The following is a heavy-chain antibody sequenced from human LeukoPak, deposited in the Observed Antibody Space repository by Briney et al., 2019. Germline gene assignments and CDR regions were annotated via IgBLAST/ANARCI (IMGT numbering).Heavy chain of an antibody. D-gene: IGHD6-13*01. J-gene: IGHJ4*02. CDR1: GGSISSYY. Sequence: SETLSLTCTVSGGSISSYYWSWIRQPPGKGLEGIGYIYTSGRTNYNPSLKSRVTVSVDTSKNQFSLKLSSVTAADTAVYYCARRGSTALFDYWGQGTLVTVSS. CDR2: IYTSGRT. CDR3: ARRGSTALFDY. V-gene: IGHV4-4*09.